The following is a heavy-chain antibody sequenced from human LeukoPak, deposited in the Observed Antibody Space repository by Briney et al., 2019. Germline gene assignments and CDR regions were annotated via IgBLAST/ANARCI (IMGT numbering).Heavy chain of an antibody. V-gene: IGHV4-34*01. CDR3: ARGGGIAVAGGFDY. CDR2: INHSGST. CDR1: GGSFSGYY. Sequence: SETLSLTCAVYGGSFSGYYWSWIRQPPGKGLEWIGEINHSGSTNYNPSLKSRVTISVDTSKNQFSLRLSSVTAADTAVYYCARGGGIAVAGGFDYWGQGTLVTVSS. D-gene: IGHD6-19*01. J-gene: IGHJ4*02.